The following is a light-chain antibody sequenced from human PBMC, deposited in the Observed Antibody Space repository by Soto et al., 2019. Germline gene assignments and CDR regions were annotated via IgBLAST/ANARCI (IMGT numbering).Light chain of an antibody. CDR3: LQTVLSPPT. Sequence: DIQLTQSPSSLSASVGDRVSITCRASQTVGTHFNWYRQKPGQAPQLLVSRASILQSGVPSGFSGSGSGTGFTLTISSLQAEAFATYYCLQTVLSPPTFGQGTRVEIK. J-gene: IGKJ1*01. V-gene: IGKV1-39*01. CDR1: QTVGTH. CDR2: RAS.